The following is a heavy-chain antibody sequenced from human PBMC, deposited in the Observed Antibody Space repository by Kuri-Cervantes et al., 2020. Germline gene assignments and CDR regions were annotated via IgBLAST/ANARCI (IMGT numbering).Heavy chain of an antibody. CDR3: ARDIGKGSYGSGSYPDAGRGYYYGMDV. CDR2: INPNSGGT. Sequence: ASVKVSCKASGYTFTGYYMHWVRQAPGQGLEWMGWINPNSGGTNYAQKFQGRVTMTRDTSISTAYMELSRLRSEDTAVYYCARDIGKGSYGSGSYPDAGRGYYYGMDVWGQGTTVTVSS. CDR1: GYTFTGYY. D-gene: IGHD3-10*01. V-gene: IGHV1-2*02. J-gene: IGHJ6*02.